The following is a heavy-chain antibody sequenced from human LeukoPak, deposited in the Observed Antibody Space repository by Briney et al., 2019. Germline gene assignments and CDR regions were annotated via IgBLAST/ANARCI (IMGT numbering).Heavy chain of an antibody. Sequence: PGGSLRLSCAASGFTFSSYSMNWVRQAPGKGLEWVSYISSSSSTIYYADSVKGRFTVSRDNAKNSLHLQMNSLRAEDTAVYYCARLGDTYYYYYYMDVWGKGTTVTVSS. D-gene: IGHD3-16*01. J-gene: IGHJ6*03. CDR1: GFTFSSYS. CDR2: ISSSSSTI. V-gene: IGHV3-48*01. CDR3: ARLGDTYYYYYYMDV.